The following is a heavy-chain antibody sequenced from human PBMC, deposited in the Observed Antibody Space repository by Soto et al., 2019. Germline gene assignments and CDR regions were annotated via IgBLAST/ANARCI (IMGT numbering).Heavy chain of an antibody. V-gene: IGHV1-3*04. CDR2: SSIGNGNT. CDR3: ARDCLWGGVCYDRWRNP. D-gene: IGHD2-21*02. CDR1: GYTFTSYA. J-gene: IGHJ5*02. Sequence: QVQLVQSGAEVKKPGASVRVSCRTSGYTFTSYAIHWVRQAPGQGLEWMAWSSIGNGNTKYSQKFQGRVTVSRDTSARAAYMERSSLRAEDTAAYYYARDCLWGGVCYDRWRNPWGQGTLFTVSS.